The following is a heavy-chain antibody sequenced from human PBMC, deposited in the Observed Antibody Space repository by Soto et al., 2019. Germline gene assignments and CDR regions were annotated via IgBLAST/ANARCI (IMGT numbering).Heavy chain of an antibody. V-gene: IGHV3-23*01. D-gene: IGHD1-26*01. J-gene: IGHJ4*02. CDR2: IGGSGGST. CDR1: GLTFSSYA. CDR3: AKGAPWDLFDY. Sequence: EVQLLESGGGLVQPGGSLRISCSASGLTFSSYAMSWVRQAPGKGLEWVSGIGGSGGSTYYADSVKGRFTISRDNSKNTLYLQMNSLRAEDTAVYYCAKGAPWDLFDYWGQGTLVTVSS.